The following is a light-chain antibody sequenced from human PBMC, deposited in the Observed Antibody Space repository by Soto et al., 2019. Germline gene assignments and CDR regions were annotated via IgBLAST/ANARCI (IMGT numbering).Light chain of an antibody. CDR2: DVS. J-gene: IGLJ1*01. CDR1: SSDVGGYNY. Sequence: QSALTQPRSVSGSPGQSVTISCTGSSSDVGGYNYVSWYQQHPGKAPKLMIYDVSKRPSGVPDRFSGSKSGNTASLTICGLQAEDEADYYCCSYAGSYTLGVFGTGTKVTVL. V-gene: IGLV2-11*01. CDR3: CSYAGSYTLGV.